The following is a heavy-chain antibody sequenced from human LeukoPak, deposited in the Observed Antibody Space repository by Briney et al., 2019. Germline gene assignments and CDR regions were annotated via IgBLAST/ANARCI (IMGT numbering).Heavy chain of an antibody. D-gene: IGHD5-12*01. Sequence: GGSLRLSCAASGFSFSSYWMHWVRQAPGKGLLWVSRISTDGGSTSYADSVKGRFTISRDNAKNTLYLQMNSLRAEDTAVYYCARDSGHDYYFDYWGQGTLVTVSS. V-gene: IGHV3-74*01. CDR2: ISTDGGST. J-gene: IGHJ4*02. CDR1: GFSFSSYW. CDR3: ARDSGHDYYFDY.